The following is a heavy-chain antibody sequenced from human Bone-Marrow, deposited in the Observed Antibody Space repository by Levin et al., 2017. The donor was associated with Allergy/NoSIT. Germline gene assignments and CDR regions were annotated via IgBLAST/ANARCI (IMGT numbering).Heavy chain of an antibody. J-gene: IGHJ3*02. V-gene: IGHV3-9*01. D-gene: IGHD1-1*01. CDR2: ISWNSGSI. Sequence: SCAASGFTFDDYAMHWVRQAPGKGLEWVSGISWNSGSIGYADSVKGRFTISRDNAKNSLYLQMNSLRAEDTALYYCAKDVERRVRSDAFDIWGQGTMVTVSS. CDR3: AKDVERRVRSDAFDI. CDR1: GFTFDDYA.